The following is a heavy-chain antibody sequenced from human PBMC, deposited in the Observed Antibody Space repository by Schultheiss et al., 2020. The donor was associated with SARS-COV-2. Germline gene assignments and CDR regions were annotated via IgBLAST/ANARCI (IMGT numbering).Heavy chain of an antibody. CDR3: AAETTTTGGGY. V-gene: IGHV1-2*02. Sequence: ASVKVSCKASGYTFTSYYMHWVRQAPGQGLEWMGRIIPNSGGTNYAQKFQGRVTMTRDTSISTAYMELSRLRSDDTAVYYCAAETTTTGGGYWGQGTLVTVSS. D-gene: IGHD4-17*01. CDR1: GYTFTSYY. J-gene: IGHJ4*02. CDR2: IIPNSGGT.